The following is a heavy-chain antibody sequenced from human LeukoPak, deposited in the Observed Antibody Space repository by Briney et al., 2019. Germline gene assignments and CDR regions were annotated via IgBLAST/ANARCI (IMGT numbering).Heavy chain of an antibody. CDR2: MNQDGSVK. D-gene: IGHD1-26*01. CDR1: GSTFSSSW. CDR3: AAQSFGWFDP. Sequence: GGSLRLSCAASGSTFSSSWMSWVRQAPGKAPEWVANMNQDGSVKYYVHSVKGRFSISRDNAKNSLYLQMNSLRAEDTAVYYCAAQSFGWFDPWGQGTLVTVSS. V-gene: IGHV3-7*05. J-gene: IGHJ5*02.